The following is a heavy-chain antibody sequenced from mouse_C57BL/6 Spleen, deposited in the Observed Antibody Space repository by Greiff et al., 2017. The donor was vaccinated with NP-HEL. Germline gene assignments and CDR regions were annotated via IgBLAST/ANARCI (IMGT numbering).Heavy chain of an antibody. CDR2: ISDGGSYT. CDR1: GFTFSSYA. J-gene: IGHJ2*01. D-gene: IGHD2-3*01. CDR3: ARGGFYDGYYLDY. V-gene: IGHV5-4*03. Sequence: EVMLVESGGGLVKPGGSLKLSCAASGFTFSSYAMSWVRQTPEKRLEWVATISDGGSYTYYPDNVKGRFTISRDNAKNNLYLQMSHLKSEDTAMYYCARGGFYDGYYLDYWGQGTTLTVSS.